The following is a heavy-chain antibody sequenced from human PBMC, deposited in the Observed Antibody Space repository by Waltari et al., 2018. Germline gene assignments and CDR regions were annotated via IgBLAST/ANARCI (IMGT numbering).Heavy chain of an antibody. CDR2: IDHSGST. Sequence: QVQLQQWGAGLLKPSETLSLTCAVYGGSFSGYYWNWIRQPPGKGLEWIGEIDHSGSTNVNTSIKSRSDRSVHTSKNQFSLKLGSVTAADTALYYCARGRSTSPLDFYFYYMDVWGKGTTVTVSS. CDR3: ARGRSTSPLDFYFYYMDV. V-gene: IGHV4-34*01. J-gene: IGHJ6*03. D-gene: IGHD6-13*01. CDR1: GGSFSGYY.